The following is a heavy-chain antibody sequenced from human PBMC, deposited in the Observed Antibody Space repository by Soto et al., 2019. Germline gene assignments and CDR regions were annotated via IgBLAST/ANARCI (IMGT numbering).Heavy chain of an antibody. V-gene: IGHV4-30-4*01. CDR1: GGSISSGDYY. J-gene: IGHJ6*02. CDR3: ARDAWTVVRGLPISGGLDV. D-gene: IGHD3-10*01. Sequence: LPLTCTVSGGSISSGDYYWRWIRQAPGKGLEWIGYISNSGTAYYNPSLKSRVTISVDTSKNQFSLKLSSVTVADTAVYSCARDAWTVVRGLPISGGLDVWGHRTTVTV. CDR2: ISNSGTA.